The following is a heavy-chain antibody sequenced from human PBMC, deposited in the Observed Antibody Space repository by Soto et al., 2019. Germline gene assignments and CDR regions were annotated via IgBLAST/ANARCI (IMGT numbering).Heavy chain of an antibody. Sequence: SVKVSCKASGGTFSSYAISWVRQAPGQGLEWMGGIIPIFGTANYAQKFQGRVTITRDASTSTAYMELSSLRSEDTAVYYCARGGYCSGGSCPPAYWGQGTLVTVSS. CDR3: ARGGYCSGGSCPPAY. CDR2: IIPIFGTA. CDR1: GGTFSSYA. J-gene: IGHJ4*02. V-gene: IGHV1-69*05. D-gene: IGHD2-15*01.